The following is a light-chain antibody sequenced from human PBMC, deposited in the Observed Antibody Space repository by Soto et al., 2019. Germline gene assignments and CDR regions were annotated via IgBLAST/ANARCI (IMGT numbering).Light chain of an antibody. CDR2: EVT. J-gene: IGLJ1*01. CDR3: NSLRVNHLYV. Sequence: QSLLAQPASVSASPGQTITISCTGTSSDVGRYNTVSWYQHHPGKAPKLIIYEVTHRPAGISDRFSASKSGNTASLTISGLQAEDEADYYCNSLRVNHLYVFGSGTKVTVL. V-gene: IGLV2-14*01. CDR1: SSDVGRYNT.